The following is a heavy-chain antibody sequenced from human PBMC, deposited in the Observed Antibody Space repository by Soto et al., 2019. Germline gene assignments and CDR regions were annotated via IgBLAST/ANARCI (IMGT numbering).Heavy chain of an antibody. V-gene: IGHV3-23*01. Sequence: GGSLRLSCAASGFTFSIYAMSWVRQAPGKGLEWVSTISSSGGSTYYADSVKGRFTISRDNSKNTLYLQMNSLRAEDTAVYYCAKDGLGAYTYGSYYFDYWGQGTLVTVSS. J-gene: IGHJ4*02. CDR2: ISSSGGST. D-gene: IGHD5-18*01. CDR3: AKDGLGAYTYGSYYFDY. CDR1: GFTFSIYA.